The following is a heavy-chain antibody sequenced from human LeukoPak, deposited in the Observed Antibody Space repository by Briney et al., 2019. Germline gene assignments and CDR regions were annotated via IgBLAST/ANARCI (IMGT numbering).Heavy chain of an antibody. CDR3: AGLDCDGDCYPDY. J-gene: IGHJ4*02. Sequence: ASVKVSCKASGGTFSSYAISWVRQAPGQGLEWMGRIIPIFHTTNYAQKFQGRVTITTDESTSTAYMELSSLRSEDTAVYYCAGLDCDGDCYPDYWGQGTLVTVSS. CDR1: GGTFSSYA. CDR2: IIPIFHTT. D-gene: IGHD2-21*02. V-gene: IGHV1-69*05.